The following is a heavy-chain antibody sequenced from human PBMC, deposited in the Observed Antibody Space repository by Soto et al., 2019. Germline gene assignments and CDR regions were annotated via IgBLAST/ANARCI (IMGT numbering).Heavy chain of an antibody. Sequence: EVQLVQSGGGLVQPGGSLRLSCAASGFSFSSYWMHWFRQAPGKGPVWVSQINLDGTTTNYADSVKGRFTISRDNADNTLYLHMNSLRAEDTAVYYCAKDVSWGQSDYWGQGTLVTVSS. J-gene: IGHJ4*02. CDR3: AKDVSWGQSDY. CDR1: GFSFSSYW. V-gene: IGHV3-74*01. CDR2: INLDGTTT. D-gene: IGHD3-16*01.